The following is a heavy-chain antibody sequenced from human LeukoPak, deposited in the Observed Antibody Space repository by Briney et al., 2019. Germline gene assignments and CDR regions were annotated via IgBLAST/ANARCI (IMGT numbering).Heavy chain of an antibody. CDR3: ATAIPGPLADDAFDI. J-gene: IGHJ3*02. Sequence: ASVKVSCKASGYTFTSYDINWVRQATGQGLEWMGWMNPNSGNTGYAQNFQGRVTMTTNTSISTAYMELSSLRSEDTAVYYCATAIPGPLADDAFDIWGQGTMVTVSS. CDR2: MNPNSGNT. CDR1: GYTFTSYD. V-gene: IGHV1-8*01.